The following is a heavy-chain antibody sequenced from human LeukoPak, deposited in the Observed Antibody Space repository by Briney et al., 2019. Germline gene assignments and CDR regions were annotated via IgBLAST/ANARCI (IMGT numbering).Heavy chain of an antibody. J-gene: IGHJ4*02. D-gene: IGHD3-10*01. CDR2: IYYSGST. CDR3: ARDSGSGPRGHDY. Sequence: LRISCAASGLTVSDNYMSWIRQHPGKGLEWIGYIYYSGSTYYNPSLKSRVTISVDTSKNQFSLKLSSVTAADTAVYYCARDSGSGPRGHDYWGQGTLVTVSS. CDR1: GLTVSDNY. V-gene: IGHV4-31*02.